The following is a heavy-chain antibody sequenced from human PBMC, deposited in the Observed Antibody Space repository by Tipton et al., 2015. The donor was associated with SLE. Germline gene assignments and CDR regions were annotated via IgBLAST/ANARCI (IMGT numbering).Heavy chain of an antibody. CDR3: ARYGTYDGSRYFQH. CDR1: GGSISSYY. CDR2: IYYSGST. J-gene: IGHJ1*01. V-gene: IGHV4-59*01. D-gene: IGHD1-26*01. Sequence: TLSLTCTVPGGSISSYYWSWIRQPPGKGLEWIGYIYYSGSTNYNPSLKSRVTISVDTSKNQFSLKLSSVTAADTAVYYCARYGTYDGSRYFQHWGQGTPVTVSS.